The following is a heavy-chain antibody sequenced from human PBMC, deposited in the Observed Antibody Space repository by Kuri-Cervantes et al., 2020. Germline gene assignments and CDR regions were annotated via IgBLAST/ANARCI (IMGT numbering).Heavy chain of an antibody. V-gene: IGHV3-48*02. CDR3: AWGRSHSGSFLFDY. CDR2: ISSSSSTI. J-gene: IGHJ4*02. Sequence: GESLKISCAASGFTFSSYSMNWVRQAPGKGLEWVSYISSSSSTIYYADSVKGRFTISRDNAKNSLYLQMNSLRDEDTAVYYCAWGRSHSGSFLFDYWGQGTLVTVSS. CDR1: GFTFSSYS. D-gene: IGHD1-26*01.